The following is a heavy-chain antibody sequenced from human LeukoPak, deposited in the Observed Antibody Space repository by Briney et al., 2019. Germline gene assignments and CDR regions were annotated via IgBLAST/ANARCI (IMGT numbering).Heavy chain of an antibody. CDR1: GGPFNSYA. J-gene: IGHJ4*02. CDR3: ARASGYDSTTSRGYGY. D-gene: IGHD5-12*01. V-gene: IGHV1-69*13. CDR2: IIPIFGTA. Sequence: ASVNVSCKASGGPFNSYAISWVRQAPGQGLEWMGGIIPIFGTANYAQKFQGRVTITADESTSTAYMELSSLRSEDTAVYYCARASGYDSTTSRGYGYWGQGTLVTVSS.